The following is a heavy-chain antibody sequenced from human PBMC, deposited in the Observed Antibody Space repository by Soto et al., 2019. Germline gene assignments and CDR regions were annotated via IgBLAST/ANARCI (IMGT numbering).Heavy chain of an antibody. CDR3: ASLYYSDSTAHYGTVDY. CDR2: IYNGGSL. D-gene: IGHD3-22*01. CDR1: GISISNYY. J-gene: IGHJ4*01. Sequence: QVQLQESGPGLVKPSETLSLTCTVSGISISNYYWSWIRQPPGKGLEWIGNIYNGGSLKNNPPLKTQATISGDTCKSQFPLKLNSVTAPDTAIHYCASLYYSDSTAHYGTVDYWGHRPLVTVSS. V-gene: IGHV4-59*01.